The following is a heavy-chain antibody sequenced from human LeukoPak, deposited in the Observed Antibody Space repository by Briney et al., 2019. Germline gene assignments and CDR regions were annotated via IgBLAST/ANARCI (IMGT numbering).Heavy chain of an antibody. J-gene: IGHJ4*02. CDR1: GASVSYFW. D-gene: IGHD1-1*01. Sequence: SETLSLTCNVYGASVSYFWWSWIRQPPGKPLEWIGSIYYNGRSNYNPSLKSRVSMSVDTSNNHFSLHLRSVTAADMAVYYCARSPASRNDHFDYWGQGALVTVSS. V-gene: IGHV4-59*02. CDR2: IYYNGRS. CDR3: ARSPASRNDHFDY.